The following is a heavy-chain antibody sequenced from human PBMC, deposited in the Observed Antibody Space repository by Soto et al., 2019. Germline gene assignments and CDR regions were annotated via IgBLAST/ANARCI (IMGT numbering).Heavy chain of an antibody. CDR2: MDYSGST. CDR1: GGSISNYW. Sequence: QVQPQEAGPGLVKPSETLSLTCTVSGGSISNYWWSWIRQHPGKGLEWIAYMDYSGSTNYNPSLTGRVTISEGTPKYLFARTLGSVTAADTAVYYCARGGGSWTYFDYRGQGTLVTVSS. CDR3: ARGGGSWTYFDY. J-gene: IGHJ4*02. V-gene: IGHV4-59*01. D-gene: IGHD6-13*01.